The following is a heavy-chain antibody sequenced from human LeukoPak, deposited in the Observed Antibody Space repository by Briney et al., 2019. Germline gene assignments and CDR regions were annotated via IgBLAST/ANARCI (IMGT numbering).Heavy chain of an antibody. D-gene: IGHD3-22*01. CDR3: ARAVVYYDSSGYYYYYGMDV. Sequence: SETLSLTCTVSGCSVSSGSYYWGWIRQPPGKGLEWIGYIYYSGSTNYNPSLKSRVTISVDTSKNQFSLKLSSVTAADTAVYYCARAVVYYDSSGYYYYYGMDVWGQGTTVTVSS. J-gene: IGHJ6*02. CDR2: IYYSGST. CDR1: GCSVSSGSYY. V-gene: IGHV4-61*01.